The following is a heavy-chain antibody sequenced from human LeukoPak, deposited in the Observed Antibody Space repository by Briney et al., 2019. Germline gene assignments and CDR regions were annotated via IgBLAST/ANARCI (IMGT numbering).Heavy chain of an antibody. J-gene: IGHJ4*02. Sequence: SGPTLVKPTQTLTLTCTFSSFSLRSAGVGVGWIRQPPGKALEWLALIYWDNNKLYNPSLKSRLTITKDTSKNQVVLTMTNMDPVDTATYYCSHYGDYRFLYYFDHWGQGTLVTVSS. D-gene: IGHD4-17*01. V-gene: IGHV2-5*02. CDR3: SHYGDYRFLYYFDH. CDR2: IYWDNNK. CDR1: SFSLRSAGVG.